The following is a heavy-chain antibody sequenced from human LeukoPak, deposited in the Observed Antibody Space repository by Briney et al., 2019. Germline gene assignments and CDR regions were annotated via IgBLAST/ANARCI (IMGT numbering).Heavy chain of an antibody. CDR3: ARDGTTVSPAV. CDR2: MYYSGSN. J-gene: IGHJ6*04. V-gene: IGHV4-39*07. CDR1: GGSISSNEYY. Sequence: TSETLSLTCNVSGGSISSNEYYWGWIRHPPGKGLEWIANMYYSGSNYYNPSLKSRVTISIDTSKNQLSLKLSSVTAADTAVYYCARDGTTVSPAVWGKGATVTVSS. D-gene: IGHD4-17*01.